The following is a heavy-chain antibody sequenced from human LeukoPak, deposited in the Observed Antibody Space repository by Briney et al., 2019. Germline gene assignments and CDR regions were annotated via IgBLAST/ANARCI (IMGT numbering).Heavy chain of an antibody. V-gene: IGHV3-66*01. CDR1: GFTVSSNY. CDR3: ARLGQGLPPSYYFGMDV. Sequence: PGGSLRLSCAASGFTVSSNYMSWVRQAPGKGLEWVSVIYSGDSTYYADSVKGRFTISRDNSKNTLYLQMNTLRAEYTAVYYCARLGQGLPPSYYFGMDVWGQGTTVTV. J-gene: IGHJ6*02. CDR2: IYSGDST. D-gene: IGHD6-19*01.